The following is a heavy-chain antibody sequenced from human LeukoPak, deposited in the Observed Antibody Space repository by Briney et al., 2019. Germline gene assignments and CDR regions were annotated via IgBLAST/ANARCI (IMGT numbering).Heavy chain of an antibody. D-gene: IGHD3-9*01. V-gene: IGHV4-34*01. CDR1: GGSFSGYY. Sequence: SETLSLTCAVYGGSFSGYYWSWIRQPPGKGLEWIGEINHSGSTNYNPSLKSRVTISVDTSKNQFSLKLSSVTAADTALYFCARRGYDILTGSHYYYYMDVWGKGTTVTISS. CDR2: INHSGST. J-gene: IGHJ6*03. CDR3: ARRGYDILTGSHYYYYMDV.